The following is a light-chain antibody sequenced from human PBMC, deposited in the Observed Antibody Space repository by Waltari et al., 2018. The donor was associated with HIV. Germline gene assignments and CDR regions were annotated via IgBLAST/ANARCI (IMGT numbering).Light chain of an antibody. CDR2: KAT. CDR3: QQYNSDFYT. V-gene: IGKV1-5*03. Sequence: DIQMTQSPSTLSASIGDRVTITCRASQEVNNWLAWYQQKPRKAPKLLIDKATTLEFGVPSRFSGSASGTEFTLIIDSLQPDDFATYYCQQYNSDFYTFGQGTRLEIK. CDR1: QEVNNW. J-gene: IGKJ2*01.